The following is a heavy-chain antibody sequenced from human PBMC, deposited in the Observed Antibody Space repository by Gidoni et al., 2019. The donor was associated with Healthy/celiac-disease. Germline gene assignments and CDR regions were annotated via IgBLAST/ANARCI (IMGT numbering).Heavy chain of an antibody. Sequence: EVQLVESGGGLVQPGGSLRLSCAASGFTFSSYAMHWVRQAPGKGLEYVTAIRSNGGSTYYANSVKGRFTISRDKSKNTLYLQMGSRRAEDMAVYYCARGGEVRDYYYYGMDVWGQGTTVTVSS. CDR1: GFTFSSYA. D-gene: IGHD3-10*01. V-gene: IGHV3-64*01. J-gene: IGHJ6*02. CDR2: IRSNGGST. CDR3: ARGGEVRDYYYYGMDV.